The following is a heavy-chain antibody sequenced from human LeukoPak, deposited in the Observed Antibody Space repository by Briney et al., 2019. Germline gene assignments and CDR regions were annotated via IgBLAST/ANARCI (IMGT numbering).Heavy chain of an antibody. CDR1: GYTFTSYG. CDR2: ISAYNGNT. Sequence: ASVKVSCKASGYTFTSYGIGWVRRAPGQGLEWMGWISAYNGNTNYAQKLQGRVTMTTDTSTSTAYMELRSLRSDDTAVYYCARVDALDIVVVQYYYYYGMDVWGQGTTVTVSS. J-gene: IGHJ6*02. D-gene: IGHD2-2*03. CDR3: ARVDALDIVVVQYYYYYGMDV. V-gene: IGHV1-18*01.